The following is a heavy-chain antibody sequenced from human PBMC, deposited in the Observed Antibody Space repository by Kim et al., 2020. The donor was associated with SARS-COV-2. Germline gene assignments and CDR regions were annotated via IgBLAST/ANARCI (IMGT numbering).Heavy chain of an antibody. Sequence: SETLSLTCAVYGGSFSGYYWSWIRQPPGKGLEWIGEINHSGSTNYNPSLKSRVTISVDTSKNQFSLKLSSVTAADTAVYYCARDRTRITMVRGVLDYWG. V-gene: IGHV4-34*01. J-gene: IGHJ4*01. D-gene: IGHD3-10*01. CDR3: ARDRTRITMVRGVLDY. CDR1: GGSFSGYY. CDR2: INHSGST.